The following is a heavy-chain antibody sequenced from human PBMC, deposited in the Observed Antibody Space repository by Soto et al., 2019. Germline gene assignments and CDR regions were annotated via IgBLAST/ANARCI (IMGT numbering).Heavy chain of an antibody. D-gene: IGHD1-1*01. CDR1: GFTFSSYG. CDR3: AKDISLYTPYYYYGMDV. CDR2: ISYDGSNK. J-gene: IGHJ6*02. Sequence: GGSLRLSCAASGFTFSSYGMHWVRQAPGKGLEWVAVISYDGSNKYYADSVKGRFTISRDNSKNTLYLQMNSLRAEDTAVYYCAKDISLYTPYYYYGMDVWGPGTTVTVSS. V-gene: IGHV3-30*18.